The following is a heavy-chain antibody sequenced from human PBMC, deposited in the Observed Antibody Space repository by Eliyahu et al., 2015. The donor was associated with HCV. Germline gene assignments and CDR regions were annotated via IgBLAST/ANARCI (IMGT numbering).Heavy chain of an antibody. D-gene: IGHD3-10*01. V-gene: IGHV4-59*01. CDR3: ARVASESSGSYYNNYYFHGMDV. CDR1: GGSISSDY. J-gene: IGHJ6*02. Sequence: QVQLQESGPGLVKSWETLSLTCTVXGGSISSDYWSWIRQPPGKGLEWIGYIYYSGSTNYNPSLKSRVTISVDTSKNQFSLKLSSVTAADTAVYYCARVASESSGSYYNNYYFHGMDVWGQGTAVTVSS. CDR2: IYYSGST.